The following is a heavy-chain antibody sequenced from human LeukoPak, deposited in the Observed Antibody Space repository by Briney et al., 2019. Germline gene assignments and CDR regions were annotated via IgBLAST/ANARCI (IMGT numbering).Heavy chain of an antibody. V-gene: IGHV3-23*01. D-gene: IGHD3-22*01. Sequence: GGSLRLSCAVSGITLSNYAMSWVRQAPGKGLEWVAGISVSGGGTHYADSVKGRFTISRDNPKNTLYLQMNNLRAGDTAVYFCAKRGVVIRVILVGFHKEAYYFDSWGQGALVTVSS. CDR2: ISVSGGGT. J-gene: IGHJ4*02. CDR3: AKRGVVIRVILVGFHKEAYYFDS. CDR1: GITLSNYA.